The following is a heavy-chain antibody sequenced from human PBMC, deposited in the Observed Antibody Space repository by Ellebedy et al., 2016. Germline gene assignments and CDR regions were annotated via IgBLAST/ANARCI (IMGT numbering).Heavy chain of an antibody. CDR2: INSDGSST. CDR1: GFTFSSYW. CDR3: ARGRGEEYYYDSSGPRGPYYYYGMDV. D-gene: IGHD3-22*01. Sequence: GESLKISCAASGFTFSSYWMHWVRQAPGKGLVWVSRINSDGSSTSYADSVKGRFTISRDNAKNTLYLQMNSLRAEDTAVYYCARGRGEEYYYDSSGPRGPYYYYGMDVWGQGTTVTVSS. V-gene: IGHV3-74*01. J-gene: IGHJ6*02.